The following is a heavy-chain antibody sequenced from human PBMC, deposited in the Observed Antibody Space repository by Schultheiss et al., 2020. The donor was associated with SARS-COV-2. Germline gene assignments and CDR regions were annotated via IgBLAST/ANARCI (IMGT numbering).Heavy chain of an antibody. Sequence: SETLSLTCTVSGGSISSYYWSWIRQPAGKGLEWIGYIYYSGSTNYNPSLKSRVTISVDTSKNQFSLKLSSVTAADTAVYYCAKVGGRLFGVVVPAANISWGQGTLVTVSS. D-gene: IGHD2-2*01. CDR2: IYYSGST. J-gene: IGHJ4*02. CDR3: AKVGGRLFGVVVPAANIS. CDR1: GGSISSYY. V-gene: IGHV4-59*12.